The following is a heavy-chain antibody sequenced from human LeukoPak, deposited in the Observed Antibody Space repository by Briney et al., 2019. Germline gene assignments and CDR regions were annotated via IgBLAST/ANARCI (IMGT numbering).Heavy chain of an antibody. CDR3: ARERRVYYYDSSGYYNHDAFDI. D-gene: IGHD3-22*01. CDR1: GGSISSYY. Sequence: SETLSLTCTVSGGSISSYYWSWIRQPAGKGLEWIGRIYTSGSTNYNPSLKSRVTISVDKSKNQFSLKLSSVTAADTAVYYCARERRVYYYDSSGYYNHDAFDIWGQGTMVTVSS. J-gene: IGHJ3*02. V-gene: IGHV4-4*07. CDR2: IYTSGST.